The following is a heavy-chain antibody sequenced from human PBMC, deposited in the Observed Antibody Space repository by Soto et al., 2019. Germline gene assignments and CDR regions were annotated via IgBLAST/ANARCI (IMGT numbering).Heavy chain of an antibody. J-gene: IGHJ4*02. CDR1: GYSFTSYW. CDR3: AGTRHDSSGYYHFDY. V-gene: IGHV5-51*01. D-gene: IGHD3-22*01. Sequence: PGESLKISCKGSGYSFTSYWIAWVRQMPGKGLEWMGIIYPGDSDIRYSPSFQGQVTISADKSISTAYLQWSSLKASDTAMYYCAGTRHDSSGYYHFDYWGQGALVTVSS. CDR2: IYPGDSDI.